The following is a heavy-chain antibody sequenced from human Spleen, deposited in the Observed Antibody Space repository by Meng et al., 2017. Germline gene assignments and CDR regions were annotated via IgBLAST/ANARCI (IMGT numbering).Heavy chain of an antibody. CDR3: ARLIYSHGGFDS. Sequence: QVQLQESGPGLVKPSQTLSLTCSVSGGSISSGDYYWSWIRQPPGKGLEWIGYIYYSGSTYYNPSLKSRVTMSVDTSKIQFSLKLSSVTAADTAVYYCARLIYSHGGFDSWGQGTLVTVSS. CDR1: GGSISSGDYY. V-gene: IGHV4-30-4*01. CDR2: IYYSGST. D-gene: IGHD5-18*01. J-gene: IGHJ4*02.